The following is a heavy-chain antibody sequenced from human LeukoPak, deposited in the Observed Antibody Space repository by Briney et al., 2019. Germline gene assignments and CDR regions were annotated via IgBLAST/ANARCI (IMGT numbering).Heavy chain of an antibody. Sequence: ASVKVSCKASGYTFTSYAMHWVRQAPGQRLEWMGWISAYTGNTNYAQNLQGRVTMTTDTSTRTAYMDLRSLRSDDTAVYYCARDLIVGATLAGGHDAFDIWGQGTMVTVSS. CDR3: ARDLIVGATLAGGHDAFDI. J-gene: IGHJ3*02. CDR2: ISAYTGNT. V-gene: IGHV1-18*01. CDR1: GYTFTSYA. D-gene: IGHD1-26*01.